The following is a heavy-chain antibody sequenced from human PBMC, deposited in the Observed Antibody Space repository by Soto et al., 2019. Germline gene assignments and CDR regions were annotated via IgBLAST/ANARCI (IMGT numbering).Heavy chain of an antibody. V-gene: IGHV4-39*01. Sequence: HLQLQESGPGLVKPSETLSLTCTVSGNSISDRNYYWGWIRQPPGKGLEWIGSILYTGSTSYSPSLRGRVTISVDTSQNPFSLKVTSVTAADTAIYFCATMTRFLGPTLEADYWGQGALVTVSS. CDR3: ATMTRFLGPTLEADY. CDR1: GNSISDRNYY. J-gene: IGHJ4*02. D-gene: IGHD3-3*01. CDR2: ILYTGST.